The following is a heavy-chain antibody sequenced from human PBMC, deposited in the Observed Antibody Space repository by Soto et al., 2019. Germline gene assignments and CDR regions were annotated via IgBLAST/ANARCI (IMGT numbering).Heavy chain of an antibody. CDR2: INAGNGNT. CDR3: ASPSYGPGSYY. Sequence: QVQLVQSGAEVKKPGASVKVSCKASGYTFSTYLRHWVRQAPGQRLEWMGWINAGNGNTEYSQKIQGRVTLPRDTSASTACTELSSLRSEDTAVYYCASPSYGPGSYYWGQRTLVTVSS. V-gene: IGHV1-3*01. D-gene: IGHD3-10*01. CDR1: GYTFSTYL. J-gene: IGHJ4*02.